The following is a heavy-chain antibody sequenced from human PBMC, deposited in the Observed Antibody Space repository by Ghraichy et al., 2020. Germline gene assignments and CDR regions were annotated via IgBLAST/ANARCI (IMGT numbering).Heavy chain of an antibody. J-gene: IGHJ6*02. CDR1: GYTFTGYY. CDR3: ARDLQVLRFLEWFSSPGMDV. V-gene: IGHV1-2*02. CDR2: INPNSGGT. Sequence: ASVKVSCKASGYTFTGYYMHWVRQAPGQGLEWMGWINPNSGGTNYAQKFQGRVTMTRDTSISTAYMELSRLRSDDTAVYYCARDLQVLRFLEWFSSPGMDVWGQGTTVTVSS. D-gene: IGHD3-3*01.